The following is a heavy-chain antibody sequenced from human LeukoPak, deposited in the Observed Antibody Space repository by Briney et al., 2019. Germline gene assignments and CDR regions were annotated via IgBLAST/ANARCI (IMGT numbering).Heavy chain of an antibody. CDR1: GGSISSGSYY. CDR2: INTSGST. Sequence: PSQTLSLTCTVSGGSISSGSYYWSWIRQPAGKGLEWIGRINTSGSTNYNPSLKSRVTISVDTSKNQFSLKLSSVTAADTAVYYCARAGGIFRGIYSSAKNYYMDVWGKGTTVTVSS. J-gene: IGHJ6*03. CDR3: ARAGGIFRGIYSSAKNYYMDV. V-gene: IGHV4-61*02. D-gene: IGHD3-10*01.